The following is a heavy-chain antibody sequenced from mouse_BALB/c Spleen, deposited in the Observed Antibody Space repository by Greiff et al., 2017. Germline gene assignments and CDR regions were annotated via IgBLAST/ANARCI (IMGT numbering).Heavy chain of an antibody. Sequence: LVKTGASVKISCKASGYSFTGYYMHWVKQSHGKSLEWIGYISCYNGATSYNQKFKGKATFTVDTSSSTAYMQFNSLTSEDSAVYYCASGEITARDYSIDYWGQGTSVTVSA. V-gene: IGHV1S34*01. CDR1: GYSFTGYY. D-gene: IGHD1-2*01. CDR3: ASGEITARDYSIDY. CDR2: ISCYNGAT. J-gene: IGHJ4*01.